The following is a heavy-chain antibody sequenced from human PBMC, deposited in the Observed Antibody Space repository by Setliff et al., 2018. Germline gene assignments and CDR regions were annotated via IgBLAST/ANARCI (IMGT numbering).Heavy chain of an antibody. CDR2: VDPEDGET. CDR3: ATDYSSSSGDAFDI. J-gene: IGHJ3*02. V-gene: IGHV1-69-2*01. D-gene: IGHD6-6*01. CDR1: GYTFTDYY. Sequence: VASVKVSCKASGYTFTDYYMHWVQQAPGKGLEWMGRVDPEDGETIYAEKFQGRVTITADTSTDTAYMELSSLRSEDTAVYYCATDYSSSSGDAFDIWGQGTMVTVSS.